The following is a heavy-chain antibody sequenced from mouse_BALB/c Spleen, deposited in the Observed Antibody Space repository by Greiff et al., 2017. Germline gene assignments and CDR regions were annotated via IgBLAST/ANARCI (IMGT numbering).Heavy chain of an antibody. V-gene: IGHV2-9*02. J-gene: IGHJ4*01. CDR2: IWAGGST. D-gene: IGHD1-1*01. Sequence: QVQLKESGPGLVAPSQSLSITCTVSGFSLTSYGVHWVRQPPGKGLEWLGVIWAGGSTNYNSALMSRLSISKDNSKSQVFLKMNSLQTDDTAMYYCARAVTTVEDFYAMDYWGQGTSVTVSS. CDR3: ARAVTTVEDFYAMDY. CDR1: GFSLTSYG.